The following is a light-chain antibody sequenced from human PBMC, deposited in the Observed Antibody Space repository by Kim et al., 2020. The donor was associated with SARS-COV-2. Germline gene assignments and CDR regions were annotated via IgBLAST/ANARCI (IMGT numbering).Light chain of an antibody. J-gene: IGLJ3*02. Sequence: SYELTQTSSVSVSPGQTARITCSADVLAKKYARWFQQKPGQAPVLVIYKDSERPSAIPERFSCSSSGTTVTLTISGAQVEGEADYYCYAAADNNWV. V-gene: IGLV3-27*01. CDR1: VLAKKY. CDR2: KDS. CDR3: YAAADNNWV.